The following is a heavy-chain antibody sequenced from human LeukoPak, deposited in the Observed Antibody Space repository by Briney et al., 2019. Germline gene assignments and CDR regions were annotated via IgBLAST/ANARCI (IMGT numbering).Heavy chain of an antibody. V-gene: IGHV1-8*02. CDR2: MNPNSGNT. D-gene: IGHD3-16*02. J-gene: IGHJ3*02. Sequence: ASVKVSCKASGYTFTGYYMHWVRQAPGQGLEWMGWMNPNSGNTGYAQKFQGRVTMTRNTSISTAYMELSSLRSEDTAVYYCARSYYDYVWGSYRYHDPDAFDIWGQGTMVTVSS. CDR3: ARSYYDYVWGSYRYHDPDAFDI. CDR1: GYTFTGYY.